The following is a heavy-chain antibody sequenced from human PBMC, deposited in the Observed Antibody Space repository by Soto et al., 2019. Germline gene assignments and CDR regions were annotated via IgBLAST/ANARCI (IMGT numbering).Heavy chain of an antibody. V-gene: IGHV1-69*04. J-gene: IGHJ3*02. CDR2: IIPILGIA. CDR3: ARDASNYEAFDI. CDR1: GGTFSSYT. Sequence: SVKVSCKASGGTFSSYTISWVRQAPGQGLEWMGRIIPILGIANYAQKFQGRVTITADKSTSTAYMELSSLRSEDTAVYYCARDASNYEAFDIWGQGTXVTVSS. D-gene: IGHD1-26*01.